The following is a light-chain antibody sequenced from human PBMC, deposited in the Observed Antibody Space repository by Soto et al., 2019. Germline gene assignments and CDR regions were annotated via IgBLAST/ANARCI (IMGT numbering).Light chain of an antibody. CDR2: GAS. Sequence: EIVLTQSPGTLSLSRGARSTRSSMASQSVSSSYLAWYQQKPGQAPRLLIYGASSRATGIPDRFSGSGSETDFTLTISRLEPEDFAVYYCQQYGNTRITFGQGTRLEIK. CDR1: QSVSSSY. J-gene: IGKJ5*01. CDR3: QQYGNTRIT. V-gene: IGKV3-20*01.